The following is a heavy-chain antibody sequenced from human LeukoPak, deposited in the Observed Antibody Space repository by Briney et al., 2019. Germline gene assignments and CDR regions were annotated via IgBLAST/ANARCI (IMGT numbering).Heavy chain of an antibody. CDR3: ARDATRILYEEWLRPQSADAFDI. CDR1: GGSISSGDYY. Sequence: SETLSLTCTVSGGSISSGDYYWSWIRQPPGKGLEWIGYIYYSGSTYYNPSLKSRVTISVDTSKNQFSLKLSSVTAADTAVYYCARDATRILYEEWLRPQSADAFDIWGQGTMVTVSS. V-gene: IGHV4-30-4*01. CDR2: IYYSGST. J-gene: IGHJ3*02. D-gene: IGHD5-12*01.